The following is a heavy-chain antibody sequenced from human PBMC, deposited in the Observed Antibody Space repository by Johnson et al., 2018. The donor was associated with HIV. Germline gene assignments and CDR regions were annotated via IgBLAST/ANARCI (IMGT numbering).Heavy chain of an antibody. Sequence: VQLVESGGGVVQPGRSLRLSCAASGFTFSSYGMHWVRQAPGKGLEWVAVISYDGSNKYYADSVKGRFTISRDNSKNTLYLQMNSLRAEDTAVYYCARGIAARWRAMWG. CDR3: ARGIAARWRAM. CDR1: GFTFSSYG. V-gene: IGHV3-30*03. D-gene: IGHD6-6*01. J-gene: IGHJ1*01. CDR2: ISYDGSNK.